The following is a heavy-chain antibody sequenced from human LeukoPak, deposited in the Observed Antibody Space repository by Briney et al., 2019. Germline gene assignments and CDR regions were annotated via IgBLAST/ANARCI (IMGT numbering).Heavy chain of an antibody. CDR2: IKQDGSEK. CDR3: ARDSVAYCSGGSCTTFDS. D-gene: IGHD2-15*01. V-gene: IGHV3-7*01. CDR1: GFTFSSYW. J-gene: IGHJ4*02. Sequence: GGSLRLSCAASGFTFSSYWMSWVRQAPGKGLEWVANIKQDGSEKYYVDSVKGRFTISRDNAKNSLYLQMNSLRAEDTAMYYCARDSVAYCSGGSCTTFDSWGQGTLVAVSS.